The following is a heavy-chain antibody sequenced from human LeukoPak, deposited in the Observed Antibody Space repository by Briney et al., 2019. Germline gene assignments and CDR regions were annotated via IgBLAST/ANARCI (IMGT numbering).Heavy chain of an antibody. CDR3: ARSSRYSSSWYAPSYMDV. D-gene: IGHD6-13*01. CDR1: GGTFSSYA. J-gene: IGHJ6*03. Sequence: SVKVSCKASGGTFSSYAISWVRQAPGQGLEWMGGIIPIFGTASYAQKFQGRVTITADKSTSTAYMELSSLRSEDTAVYYCARSSRYSSSWYAPSYMDVWGKGTTVTVSS. CDR2: IIPIFGTA. V-gene: IGHV1-69*06.